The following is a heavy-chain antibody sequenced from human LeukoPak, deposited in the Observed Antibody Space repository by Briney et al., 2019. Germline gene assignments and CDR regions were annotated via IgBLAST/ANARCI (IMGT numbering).Heavy chain of an antibody. D-gene: IGHD6-25*01. Sequence: SETLSLTCAVSGGSISSSNWWSWVRQPPGKGLEWIGEIYHSGSTNYNPSLKSRVTISVDKSKNQFSLKLSSVTAADTAVYYCARDLFVAAGYMDVWGKGTTVTVSS. CDR3: ARDLFVAAGYMDV. V-gene: IGHV4-4*02. J-gene: IGHJ6*03. CDR1: GGSISSSNW. CDR2: IYHSGST.